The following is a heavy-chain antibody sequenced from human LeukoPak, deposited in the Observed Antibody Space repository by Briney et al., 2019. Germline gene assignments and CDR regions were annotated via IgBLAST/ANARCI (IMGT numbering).Heavy chain of an antibody. V-gene: IGHV3-21*01. D-gene: IGHD2-21*02. J-gene: IGHJ1*01. CDR1: GFTFDDYA. Sequence: TGGSLRLSCAASGFTFDDYAMHWVRQAPGKGLEWVSSISSSSSYIYYADSVKGRFTISRDNAKNSLYLQMNSLRAEDTAVYYCARDLLQDGVVVTARPPSDWGQGTLVTVSS. CDR3: ARDLLQDGVVVTARPPSD. CDR2: ISSSSSYI.